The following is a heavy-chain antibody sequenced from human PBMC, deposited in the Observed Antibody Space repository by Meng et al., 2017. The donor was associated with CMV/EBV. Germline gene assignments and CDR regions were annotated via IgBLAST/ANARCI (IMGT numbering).Heavy chain of an antibody. CDR1: GYTLTSYD. J-gene: IGHJ4*02. CDR3: ARARRDIVVVPAAYYFDY. CDR2: MNPNSGNT. V-gene: IGHV1-8*03. Sequence: ASVKVSCKASGYTLTSYDINWVRQATGQGLEWMGWMNPNSGNTGYAQKFQGRVTITRNTSISTAYMELSSLRSEDTAVYYCARARRDIVVVPAAYYFDYWGQGTLVTVSS. D-gene: IGHD2-2*01.